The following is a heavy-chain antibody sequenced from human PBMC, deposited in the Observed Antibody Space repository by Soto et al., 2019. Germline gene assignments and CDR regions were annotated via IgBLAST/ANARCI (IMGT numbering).Heavy chain of an antibody. D-gene: IGHD3-3*01. Sequence: QVHLQESGPGLVKPSGTLSLTCGVSGGSIHSINWWSWVRQTPGKGLEWIGEIYHTGRSNYYPPLKMRVTLSIDKSNNQFFLNLTPVTAADTAVYYCALSHGVVPTHAFDPWGQGTLVIVSS. J-gene: IGHJ5*02. CDR3: ALSHGVVPTHAFDP. V-gene: IGHV4-4*02. CDR2: IYHTGRS. CDR1: GGSIHSINW.